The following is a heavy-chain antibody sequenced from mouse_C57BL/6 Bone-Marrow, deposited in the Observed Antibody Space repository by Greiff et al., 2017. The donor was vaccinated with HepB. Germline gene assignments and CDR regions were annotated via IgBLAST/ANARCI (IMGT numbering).Heavy chain of an antibody. J-gene: IGHJ4*01. V-gene: IGHV5-6*01. CDR3: ARHGYGSYAMDY. Sequence: EVQLQESGGDLVKPGGSLKLSCAASGFTFSSYGMSWVRQTPDKRLEWVATISSGGSYTYYPDSVKGRFTISRDNAKNTLYLQMSSLKSEDTAMYHCARHGYGSYAMDYWGQGTSVTVSS. CDR1: GFTFSSYG. D-gene: IGHD2-10*02. CDR2: ISSGGSYT.